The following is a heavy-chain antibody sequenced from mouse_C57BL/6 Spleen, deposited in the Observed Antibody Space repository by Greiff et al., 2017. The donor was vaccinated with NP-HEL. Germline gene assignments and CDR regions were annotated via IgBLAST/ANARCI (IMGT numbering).Heavy chain of an antibody. Sequence: VQLQQPGAELVRPGTSVKLSCKASGYTFTSYWMHWVKQRPGQGLEWIGVIDPSDSYTNYNQKFKGKATLTVDTSSSTAYMQLSSLTSEDSAVYYCALYGAVFAYWGQGTLVTVSA. D-gene: IGHD1-1*02. J-gene: IGHJ3*01. CDR3: ALYGAVFAY. CDR2: IDPSDSYT. CDR1: GYTFTSYW. V-gene: IGHV1-59*01.